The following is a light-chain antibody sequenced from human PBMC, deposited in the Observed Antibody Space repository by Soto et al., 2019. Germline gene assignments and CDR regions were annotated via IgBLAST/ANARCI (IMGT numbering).Light chain of an antibody. J-gene: IGKJ1*01. CDR1: QGISSD. CDR3: QQYYSYPPT. Sequence: AIRMTQSPYSFAASTGDIVTITCRAIQGISSDLAWYQQKPGKAPKLLIYAAPTLQGGVPSRFSGSGSGTDFTRTISGLQSEDFATYYCQQYYSYPPTFRQGTKVEIK. V-gene: IGKV1-8*01. CDR2: AAP.